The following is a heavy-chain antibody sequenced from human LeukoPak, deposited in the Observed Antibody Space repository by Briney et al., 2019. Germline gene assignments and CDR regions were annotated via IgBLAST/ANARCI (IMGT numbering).Heavy chain of an antibody. CDR2: IYHGGST. CDR1: GDSVSSSSYY. V-gene: IGHV4-39*02. CDR3: ARLKGYYIDF. J-gene: IGHJ4*02. Sequence: SETLSLTCSVSGDSVSSSSYYWGWIRQPPGKGLEDIGCIYHGGSTFYNPSLESRVTISVDTSENHFSLKLSSVTAADTAVYYCARLKGYYIDFWGQGTLVTVSS.